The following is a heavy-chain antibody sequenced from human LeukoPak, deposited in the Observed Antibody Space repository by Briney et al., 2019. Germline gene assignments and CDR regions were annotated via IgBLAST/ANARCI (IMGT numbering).Heavy chain of an antibody. CDR3: AKERRITMIVVVITRYYYMDV. CDR2: ISGSGGTT. V-gene: IGHV3-23*01. Sequence: GGTLRLSCAASGFTFSNYGMSWVRQAPGKGLEWVSGISGSGGTTYYADSVKGRFTISRDNSKNTLFLQMNSLRAEDTAVYYCAKERRITMIVVVITRYYYMDVWGKGTTVTVSS. CDR1: GFTFSNYG. D-gene: IGHD3-22*01. J-gene: IGHJ6*03.